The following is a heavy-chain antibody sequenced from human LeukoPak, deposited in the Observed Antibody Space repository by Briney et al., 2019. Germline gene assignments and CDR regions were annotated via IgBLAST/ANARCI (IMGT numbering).Heavy chain of an antibody. Sequence: GSLRLSCAASGFTFSSYAMSWVRQAPGKGLEWIGEINHSGSTNYNPSLKSRVTISVDTSKNQFSLKLSSVTAADTAVYYCARDWVYTYYYDSSGRGGAFDIWGQGTMVTVSS. D-gene: IGHD3-22*01. V-gene: IGHV4-34*01. CDR1: GFTFSSYA. J-gene: IGHJ3*02. CDR2: INHSGST. CDR3: ARDWVYTYYYDSSGRGGAFDI.